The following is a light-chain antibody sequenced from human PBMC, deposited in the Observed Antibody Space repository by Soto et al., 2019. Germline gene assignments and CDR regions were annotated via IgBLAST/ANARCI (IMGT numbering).Light chain of an antibody. V-gene: IGKV3-20*01. CDR1: QSLTNSF. J-gene: IGKJ5*01. CDR2: DTS. Sequence: EFVLTQSPGTLSLSPGEIATLSCSASQSLTNSFIAWYQQKPGQAPRLLIYDTSSRASGIPDRFSGSGSGTDFTLTISRLETEDFAVFYCQKYGTSEIIFGQGKRLEIK. CDR3: QKYGTSEII.